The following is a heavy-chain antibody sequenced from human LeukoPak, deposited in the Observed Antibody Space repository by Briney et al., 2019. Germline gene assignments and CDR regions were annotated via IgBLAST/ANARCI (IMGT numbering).Heavy chain of an antibody. V-gene: IGHV4-61*01. CDR1: GGSVSSGSYY. CDR3: ARDKGQQQVVGAFDI. Sequence: SETLSLTCTVSGGSVSSGSYYWSWIRQPPGKGLEWFGYIYYSGSTNYNPSLKSRVTISVDTSKNQFSLKLSSVTAADTAVYYCARDKGQQQVVGAFDIWGQGTMVTVSS. D-gene: IGHD6-13*01. J-gene: IGHJ3*02. CDR2: IYYSGST.